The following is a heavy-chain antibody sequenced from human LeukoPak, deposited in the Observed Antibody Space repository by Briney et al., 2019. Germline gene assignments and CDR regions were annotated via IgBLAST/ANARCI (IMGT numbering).Heavy chain of an antibody. CDR2: IKQDGSEK. D-gene: IGHD5-18*01. CDR3: ARAGCSYGYNYGNAY. Sequence: PGGSLRLSCAASGFTFSNYWMSWVRQAPGKGLEWVANIKQDGSEKYYVDSVKGRFTISRDNARNSLYLQLNSLRGEDTAVYYCARAGCSYGYNYGNAYWGQGTLVTVSS. CDR1: GFTFSNYW. V-gene: IGHV3-7*03. J-gene: IGHJ4*02.